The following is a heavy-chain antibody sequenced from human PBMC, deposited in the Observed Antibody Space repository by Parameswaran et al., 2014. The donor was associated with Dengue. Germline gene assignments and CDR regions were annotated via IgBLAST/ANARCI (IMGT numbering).Heavy chain of an antibody. J-gene: IGHJ3*02. V-gene: IGHV3-23*01. Sequence: WIRQPPGKGLEWVSAISGSGGSTYYADSVKGRFTISRDNSKNTLYLQMNSLRAEDTAVYYCAKRIRDAFDIWGQGTMVTVSS. CDR3: AKRIRDAFDI. CDR2: ISGSGGST. D-gene: IGHD5-18*01.